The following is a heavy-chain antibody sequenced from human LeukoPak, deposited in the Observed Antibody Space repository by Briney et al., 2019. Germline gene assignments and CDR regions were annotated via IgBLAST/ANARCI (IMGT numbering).Heavy chain of an antibody. CDR1: GGSISSSSYY. CDR3: ARVRVAAAANDY. CDR2: IYYSGST. D-gene: IGHD6-13*01. J-gene: IGHJ4*02. Sequence: SETLSLTCTVSGGSISSSSYYWGWIRQPPGKGLEWIGSIYYSGSTYYNPSLKSRVTISVDTSKNQLSLKLSSVTAADTAVYYCARVRVAAAANDYWGQGTLVTVSS. V-gene: IGHV4-39*07.